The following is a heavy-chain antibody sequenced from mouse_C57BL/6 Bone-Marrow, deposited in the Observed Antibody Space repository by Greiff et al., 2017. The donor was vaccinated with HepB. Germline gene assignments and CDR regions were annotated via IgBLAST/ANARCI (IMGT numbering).Heavy chain of an antibody. V-gene: IGHV1-85*01. CDR3: ARCGPIYYDYGDYYAMDY. CDR2: IYPRDGRT. J-gene: IGHJ4*01. D-gene: IGHD2-4*01. CDR1: GYTFTSYD. Sequence: QVQLQQSGPELVKPGASVKLSCKASGYTFTSYDINWVKQRPGQGLEWIGWIYPRDGRTKYNVKLNGKATLTVDTSSSAAYKELHILTSEDSAVYFCARCGPIYYDYGDYYAMDYWGKGTSVTGSS.